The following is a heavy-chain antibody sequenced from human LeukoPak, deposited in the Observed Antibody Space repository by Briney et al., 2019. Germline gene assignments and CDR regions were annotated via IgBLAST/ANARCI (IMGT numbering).Heavy chain of an antibody. CDR2: SGDKVNSYTT. CDR1: GFSSSDHY. Sequence: GGSLRLSCAASGFSSSDHYMDWVRQAPGKGLEWVGRSGDKVNSYTTQYAPSVKDRFIISRDDSKNSLYLQMNSLKTEDTAVYYCARDLSGSGYRDYWGQGTLVTVSS. D-gene: IGHD5-12*01. J-gene: IGHJ4*02. CDR3: ARDLSGSGYRDY. V-gene: IGHV3-72*01.